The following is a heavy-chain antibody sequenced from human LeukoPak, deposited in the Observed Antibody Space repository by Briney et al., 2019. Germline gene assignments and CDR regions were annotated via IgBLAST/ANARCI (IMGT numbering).Heavy chain of an antibody. D-gene: IGHD2-2*01. CDR2: MSSSGCST. J-gene: IGHJ4*02. CDR3: AKWRGPAAYSFYFDY. V-gene: IGHV3-23*01. Sequence: PWGSLRLSCAASGFTFSSYAMSWVRQAPGKGLECVSAMSSSGCSTYYAASVKGRFTISRDNSKTTLYLQMNSLRAEDTAVYYCAKWRGPAAYSFYFDYWGQGPLVTVSS. CDR1: GFTFSSYA.